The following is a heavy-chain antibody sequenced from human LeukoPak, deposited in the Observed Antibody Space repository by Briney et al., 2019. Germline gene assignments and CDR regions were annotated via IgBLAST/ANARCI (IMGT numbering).Heavy chain of an antibody. D-gene: IGHD3-3*01. Sequence: SETLSLTCTVSGGSISSYYRSWIRQPPGKGLEWIGYIYYSGSTNYNPSLKSRATISVDTSKNQFSLKLSSVTAADTAVYYCARDKWSGEAFDIWGQGTMVTVSS. J-gene: IGHJ3*02. CDR1: GGSISSYY. CDR2: IYYSGST. CDR3: ARDKWSGEAFDI. V-gene: IGHV4-59*01.